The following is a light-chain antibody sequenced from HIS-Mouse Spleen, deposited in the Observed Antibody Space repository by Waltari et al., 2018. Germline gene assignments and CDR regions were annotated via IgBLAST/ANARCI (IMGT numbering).Light chain of an antibody. CDR2: EDS. V-gene: IGLV3-10*01. CDR3: YSTDSSGNHRV. CDR1: ALPKKY. J-gene: IGLJ2*01. Sequence: SSELTQPPPVSVSPGQTARTTGHGDALPKKYAYWYQQKAGQATVLVIYEDSKRPSGIPERFSGSSSGTMATLTISGAQVEDEADYYCYSTDSSGNHRVFGGGTKLTVL.